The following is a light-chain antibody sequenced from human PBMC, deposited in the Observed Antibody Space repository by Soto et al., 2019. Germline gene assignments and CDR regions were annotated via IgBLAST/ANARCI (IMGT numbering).Light chain of an antibody. CDR2: DAS. V-gene: IGKV1-5*01. Sequence: DIQMTQSPSTLSASVGDRVTITCRASQSISSWLAWYQQKPGKAPKLLIYDASSLESGVLSRFSGSGSGTEFTLTLSSLQPDDFATYYCQQYNSYPMYTFGQGTKLEIK. J-gene: IGKJ2*01. CDR3: QQYNSYPMYT. CDR1: QSISSW.